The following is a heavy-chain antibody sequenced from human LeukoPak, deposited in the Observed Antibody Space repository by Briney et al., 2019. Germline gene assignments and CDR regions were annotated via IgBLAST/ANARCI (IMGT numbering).Heavy chain of an antibody. J-gene: IGHJ4*02. CDR1: GFTFSSYA. CDR2: ISDSGDST. CDR3: ASTPNGVAAIYFDY. V-gene: IGHV3-23*01. Sequence: GGSLRLSCAASGFTFSSYAMSWVRQAPGKGLEWVSAISDSGDSTYYADSVKGRFTISRDNAKNTLYLQMNSLRAGDTAVYYCASTPNGVAAIYFDYWGQGTLVTVSS. D-gene: IGHD2-15*01.